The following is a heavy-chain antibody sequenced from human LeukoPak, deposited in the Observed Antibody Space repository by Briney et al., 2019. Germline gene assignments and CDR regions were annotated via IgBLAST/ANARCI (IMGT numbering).Heavy chain of an antibody. Sequence: GGSLRLSCAASGFSFSSYWMNWVRQAPGKGLVWVSRISSDGSSTNYADSVKGRFTISRDNAKNTLYLQMNSLRVEDMAVYYCARGRPHGSDYWGQGTLVTVSS. CDR1: GFSFSSYW. CDR2: ISSDGSST. V-gene: IGHV3-74*01. J-gene: IGHJ4*02. CDR3: ARGRPHGSDY. D-gene: IGHD2-15*01.